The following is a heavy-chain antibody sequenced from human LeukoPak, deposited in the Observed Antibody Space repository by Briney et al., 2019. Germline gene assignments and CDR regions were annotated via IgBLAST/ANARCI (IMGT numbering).Heavy chain of an antibody. D-gene: IGHD6-19*01. V-gene: IGHV3-74*01. CDR3: ARGGFYSSGWYFSLGY. J-gene: IGHJ4*02. Sequence: PGGSLRLSCAASGFTFSSYWMPWVRQAPGKGLVWVSRINSDGSSTSYADSVKGRFTISRDNAKNTLYLQMNSLRAEDTAVYYCARGGFYSSGWYFSLGYWGQGTLVTVSS. CDR2: INSDGSST. CDR1: GFTFSSYW.